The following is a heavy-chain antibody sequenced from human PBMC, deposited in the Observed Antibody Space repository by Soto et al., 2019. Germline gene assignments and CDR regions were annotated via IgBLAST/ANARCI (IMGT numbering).Heavy chain of an antibody. CDR1: GGSISSYY. Sequence: SETLSLTCTVSGGSISSYYWSWIRQPPGKGLEWTGYIYYSGSTNYNPSLKSRVTISVDTSKNQFSLKLSSVTAADTAVYYCARDRRYCSGGSCYAFDIWGQGTMVTVSS. J-gene: IGHJ3*02. CDR3: ARDRRYCSGGSCYAFDI. CDR2: IYYSGST. V-gene: IGHV4-59*01. D-gene: IGHD2-15*01.